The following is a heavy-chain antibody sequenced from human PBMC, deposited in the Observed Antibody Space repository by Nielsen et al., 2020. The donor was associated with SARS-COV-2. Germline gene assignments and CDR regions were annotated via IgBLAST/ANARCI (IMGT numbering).Heavy chain of an antibody. D-gene: IGHD2-15*01. V-gene: IGHV4-59*12. Sequence: SETLSLTCTVSGGSISGYYWSWIRQPPGKGLEWIGHVYYIGSTTYNPSLRSRATISVDTAENRFSLRLTSVTAADTAVYYCAKEERYCSGGSCHFRWFDPWGQGTLVTVSS. J-gene: IGHJ5*02. CDR2: VYYIGST. CDR1: GGSISGYY. CDR3: AKEERYCSGGSCHFRWFDP.